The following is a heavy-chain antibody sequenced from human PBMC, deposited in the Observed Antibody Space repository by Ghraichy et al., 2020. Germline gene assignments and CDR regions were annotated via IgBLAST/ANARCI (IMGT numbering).Heavy chain of an antibody. CDR1: GGSFSGYY. D-gene: IGHD6-13*01. CDR3: ASGKRSSSWYSYDY. Sequence: ESLNISCAVYGGSFSGYYWSWIRQPPGKGLEWIGEINHSGSTNYNPSLKSRVTISVDTSKNQFSLKLSSVTAADTAVYYCASGKRSSSWYSYDYWGQGTLVTVSS. V-gene: IGHV4-34*01. CDR2: INHSGST. J-gene: IGHJ4*02.